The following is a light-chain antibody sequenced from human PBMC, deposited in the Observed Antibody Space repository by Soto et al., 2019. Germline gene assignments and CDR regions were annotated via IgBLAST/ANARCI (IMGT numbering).Light chain of an antibody. CDR2: EVS. Sequence: QSVLTQPPSASGSPGQSVTISCTGTSSGVGGYNYVSWYQQHPGKAPKLMIYEVSKRPSGVPDRFSGSKSGNTASLTVSGLQAEDEADYYCSSYTSSSTFVFGTGTKVTVL. J-gene: IGLJ1*01. CDR1: SSGVGGYNY. CDR3: SSYTSSSTFV. V-gene: IGLV2-8*01.